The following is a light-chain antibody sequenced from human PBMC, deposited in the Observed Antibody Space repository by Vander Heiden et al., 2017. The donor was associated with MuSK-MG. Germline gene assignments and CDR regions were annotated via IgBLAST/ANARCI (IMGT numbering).Light chain of an antibody. J-gene: IGKJ1*01. CDR3: QQVRHYPWT. V-gene: IGKV1-5*03. Sequence: GDRVTITCRASQEIDGLLAWYQQKPGKAPKLLIYRASTLESGVPSRFSGSESGTGFTLTISSLQPDDFATYYCQQVRHYPWTFGQGTQVEI. CDR2: RAS. CDR1: QEIDGL.